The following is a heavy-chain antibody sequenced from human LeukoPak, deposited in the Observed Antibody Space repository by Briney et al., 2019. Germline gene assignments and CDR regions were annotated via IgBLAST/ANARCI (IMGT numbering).Heavy chain of an antibody. CDR1: GFTFNYAW. V-gene: IGHV3-15*01. CDR3: TTASSGYTYMNGYHLDY. D-gene: IGHD5-18*01. CDR2: IKSKTDGETR. Sequence: GGFLRLSCASAGFTFNYAWMSWVRQAPGKGLEWVGRIKSKTDGETRDYAAPVKGRFTISRDDSKNTLYLQMSSMKTDDAALYYCTTASSGYTYMNGYHLDYWGKGALVTVSS. J-gene: IGHJ4*02.